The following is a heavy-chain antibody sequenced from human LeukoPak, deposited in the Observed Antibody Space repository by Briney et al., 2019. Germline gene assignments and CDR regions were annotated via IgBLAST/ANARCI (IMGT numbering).Heavy chain of an antibody. CDR2: ISAYNGNT. V-gene: IGHV1-18*01. J-gene: IGHJ4*02. CDR3: ARDQAPYSGSLTFDY. D-gene: IGHD1-26*01. Sequence: GASVKVSCKASGYTFTSYGISWVRQAPGQGLEWMGWISAYNGNTNYAQKLQGRVTMTTDTSTSTAYMELRSLRSDDTAVYYCARDQAPYSGSLTFDYWGQGTLVTVSS. CDR1: GYTFTSYG.